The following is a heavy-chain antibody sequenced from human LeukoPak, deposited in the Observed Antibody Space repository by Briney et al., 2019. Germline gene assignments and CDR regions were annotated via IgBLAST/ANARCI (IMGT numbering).Heavy chain of an antibody. CDR1: GGSISSGGYY. J-gene: IGHJ4*02. CDR2: IYYSGSA. V-gene: IGHV4-31*03. Sequence: SQTLSLTCTVSGGSISSGGYYWSWIRQHPGKGLEWIGYIYYSGSAYYDPSLKSRVTISVDTSKNQFSLKLSSVTAADTAVYYCARVSILTGIDYWGQGTLVTVSS. CDR3: ARVSILTGIDY. D-gene: IGHD3-9*01.